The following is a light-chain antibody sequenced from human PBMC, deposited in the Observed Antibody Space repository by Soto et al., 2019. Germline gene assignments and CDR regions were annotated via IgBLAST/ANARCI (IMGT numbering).Light chain of an antibody. CDR1: QTISSW. Sequence: NQMTQSPSTLSGSVGDRVTITCLASQTISSWLAWYQQKPGKAPKLLIYKASTLKSGVPSRFSGSGSGTDFTLTISSLQPEDFATYYCQQFNNYSLTFCGGTKVDIK. CDR2: KAS. J-gene: IGKJ4*01. CDR3: QQFNNYSLT. V-gene: IGKV1-5*03.